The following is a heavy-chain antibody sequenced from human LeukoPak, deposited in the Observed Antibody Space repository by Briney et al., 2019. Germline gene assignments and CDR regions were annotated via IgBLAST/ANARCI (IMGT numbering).Heavy chain of an antibody. V-gene: IGHV3-7*04. CDR3: ARDGPGYKDLDL. J-gene: IGHJ5*02. D-gene: IGHD2-15*01. CDR2: IRDDGNEK. Sequence: RGSLRLSCAASGFSFSRDWVSWVRQPQGKGLEWVANIRDDGNEKYYADSVKGRFIISRDNARSSLHLQMSSLRVEDTAVYYCARDGPGYKDLDLWGQGTLVTVSS. CDR1: GFSFSRDW.